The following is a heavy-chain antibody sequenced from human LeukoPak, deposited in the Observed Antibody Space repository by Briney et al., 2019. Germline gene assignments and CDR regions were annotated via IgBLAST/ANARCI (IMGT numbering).Heavy chain of an antibody. CDR3: ARVAITMVRGGGHNYMDV. V-gene: IGHV4-4*07. Sequence: SETLSLTCTVSGGSISSYYWSWIRQPAGKGLEWIGRIYTSGSTNYNPSLKSRVTMSVDTSKNQFSLKLSSVTAADTAVYYCARVAITMVRGGGHNYMDVWGKGTTVTISS. CDR2: IYTSGST. CDR1: GGSISSYY. J-gene: IGHJ6*03. D-gene: IGHD3-10*01.